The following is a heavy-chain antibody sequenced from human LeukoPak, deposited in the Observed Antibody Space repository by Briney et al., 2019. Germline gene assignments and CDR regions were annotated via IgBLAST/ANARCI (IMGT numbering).Heavy chain of an antibody. CDR1: GFTVSSDY. Sequence: GGSLRLSCAASGFTVSSDYMSWVRQAPGKGLEWVSIVYSDGTTYYADSVKGRFSVSRDISKNTMSVQMNGLRPEDTAVYYCARVNYAGGFDYWGQGTLVTFSS. D-gene: IGHD1-7*01. J-gene: IGHJ4*02. CDR2: VYSDGTT. V-gene: IGHV3-66*02. CDR3: ARVNYAGGFDY.